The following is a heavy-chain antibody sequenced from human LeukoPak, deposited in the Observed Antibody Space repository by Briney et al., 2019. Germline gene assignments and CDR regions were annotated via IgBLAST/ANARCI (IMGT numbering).Heavy chain of an antibody. Sequence: PGGSLRLSCAASGFTFSSYAMSWVRQAPGKGLEAPGKGLEWVSTISASGHATYYPDSVRGRFTISRDNSKSTLHLQMDSLRAEDSALYYCAKWPGGATPKFHHWGQGTLVTVSS. CDR3: AKWPGGATPKFHH. J-gene: IGHJ4*02. CDR1: GFTFSSYA. D-gene: IGHD1-26*01. V-gene: IGHV3-23*01. CDR2: ISASGHAT.